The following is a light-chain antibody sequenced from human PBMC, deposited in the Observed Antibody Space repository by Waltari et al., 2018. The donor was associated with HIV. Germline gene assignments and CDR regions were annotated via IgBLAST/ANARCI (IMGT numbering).Light chain of an antibody. Sequence: DIQMTQSPSPLSASVGDSVSITCRASQTVTNKVNWYQQKPGKAPEVLIYDASTLQSGVPSRFRGGESGTDFTLTITSLQPDDFATYFCQQSYRSPLTFGPGTKVDVK. CDR2: DAS. V-gene: IGKV1-39*01. CDR3: QQSYRSPLT. CDR1: QTVTNK. J-gene: IGKJ3*01.